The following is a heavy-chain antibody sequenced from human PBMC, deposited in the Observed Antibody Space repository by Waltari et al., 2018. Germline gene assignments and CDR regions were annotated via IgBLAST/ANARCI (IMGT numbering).Heavy chain of an antibody. CDR3: ARHRGAYFDY. V-gene: IGHV4-59*01. CDR1: GGSISRYS. D-gene: IGHD1-26*01. Sequence: QVQLQESGPGLVKPSETLSLTCTVSGGSISRYSWSWIRQPPGKRLEWIGYIYYSGSTKYNPSLKSRVTISEDTSKNQFSLKLNSVTAADTAVYYCARHRGAYFDYWGQGTLVTVSS. CDR2: IYYSGST. J-gene: IGHJ4*02.